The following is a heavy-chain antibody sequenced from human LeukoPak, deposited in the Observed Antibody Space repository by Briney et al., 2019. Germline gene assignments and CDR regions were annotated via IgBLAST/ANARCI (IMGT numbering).Heavy chain of an antibody. J-gene: IGHJ6*04. CDR1: GYSISSGYY. D-gene: IGHD3-3*01. CDR2: IYHSGST. V-gene: IGHV4-38-2*02. CDR3: AREVTYYDFWSGYYSSRKADV. Sequence: PSETLSLTCTVSGYSISSGYYWGWIRQPPGKGLEWIGSIYHSGSTYYNPSLKSRVTISVDTSKNQFSLKLSSVTAADTAVYHCAREVTYYDFWSGYYSSRKADVWGKGTTVTVSS.